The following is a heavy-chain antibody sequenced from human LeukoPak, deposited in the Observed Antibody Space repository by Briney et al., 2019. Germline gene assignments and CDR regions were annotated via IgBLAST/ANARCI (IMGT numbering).Heavy chain of an antibody. CDR1: GFTVSRNY. J-gene: IGHJ4*02. D-gene: IGHD6-13*01. CDR3: ASLERQQLGPPAFDY. CDR2: IYSGGST. Sequence: PGGSLRLSCAASGFTVSRNYMSWVRQAPGKGLEWVSLIYSGGSTYYADSVKVRFTISRDNSKNTLHLQMNSLRAEDTAVYYCASLERQQLGPPAFDYWGQGTLVTVSS. V-gene: IGHV3-66*01.